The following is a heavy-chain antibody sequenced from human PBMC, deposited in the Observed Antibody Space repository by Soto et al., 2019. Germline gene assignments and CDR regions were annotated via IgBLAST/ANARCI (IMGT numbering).Heavy chain of an antibody. D-gene: IGHD3-10*01. Sequence: GASVKVSCKASGYTFTGYYMHWVRQAPGQGLEWMGWINPNSGGTNYAQKFQGWVTMTRDTSISTAYMELSRLRSDDTAVYYCARQDYYGSGPINWFDPWSQGTLVTVS. CDR1: GYTFTGYY. J-gene: IGHJ5*02. CDR2: INPNSGGT. CDR3: ARQDYYGSGPINWFDP. V-gene: IGHV1-2*04.